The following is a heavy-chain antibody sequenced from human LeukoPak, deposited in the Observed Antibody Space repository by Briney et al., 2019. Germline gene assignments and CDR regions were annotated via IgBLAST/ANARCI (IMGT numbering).Heavy chain of an antibody. Sequence: GGPLGLPFEASGSPLSSYPMTWSRRPPGKGLEGVSAISGSGGSTYYADSVKGRFTISRDNSKNTLYLQMNSLRAEDTAVYYCAKTQVGATIYFDYWGQGTLVTVSS. CDR3: AKTQVGATIYFDY. D-gene: IGHD1-26*01. J-gene: IGHJ4*02. CDR2: ISGSGGST. CDR1: GSPLSSYP. V-gene: IGHV3-23*01.